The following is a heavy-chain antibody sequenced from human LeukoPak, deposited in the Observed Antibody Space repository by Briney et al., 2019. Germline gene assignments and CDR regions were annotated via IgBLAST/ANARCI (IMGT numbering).Heavy chain of an antibody. CDR2: INHSGST. D-gene: IGHD1-7*01. Sequence: SETLSLTCAVYGGSFSGYYWSGIRQPPGKGLEWIGEINHSGSTNYNPSLKSRVTISVDTSKNQFSLKLSSVTAADTAVYYCARKQNYYFDYWGQGTLVAVSS. CDR3: ARKQNYYFDY. J-gene: IGHJ4*02. V-gene: IGHV4-34*01. CDR1: GGSFSGYY.